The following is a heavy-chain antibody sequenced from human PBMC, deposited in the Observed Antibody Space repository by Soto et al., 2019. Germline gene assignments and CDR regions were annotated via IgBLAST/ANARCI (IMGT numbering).Heavy chain of an antibody. CDR2: IIPIFGTA. CDR3: ARVSGYCSGGSCYSGIHYYGLAV. J-gene: IGHJ6*02. CDR1: GGTFSSYA. Sequence: ASVKVSCKASGGTFSSYAISWVRQAPGQGLEWMGGIIPIFGTANYAQKFQGRVMITADKSTSTAYMELSSLRSEDTAVYYCARVSGYCSGGSCYSGIHYYGLAVSGQGTTVTVSS. V-gene: IGHV1-69*06. D-gene: IGHD2-15*01.